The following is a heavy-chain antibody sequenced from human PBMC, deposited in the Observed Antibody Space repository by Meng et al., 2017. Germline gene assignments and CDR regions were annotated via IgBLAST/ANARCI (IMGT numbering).Heavy chain of an antibody. CDR1: GFTFDDYG. J-gene: IGHJ4*02. V-gene: IGHV3-20*04. CDR3: AKDRTYCSSTSCYYEGYYFDY. Sequence: GGSLRLSCAASGFTFDDYGMSWVRQAPGKGLEWVSGINWNGGSTGYADSVKGRFTISRDNSKSTLYLQMNSLRAEDTAVYYCAKDRTYCSSTSCYYEGYYFDYWGQGTLVTVSS. CDR2: INWNGGST. D-gene: IGHD2-2*01.